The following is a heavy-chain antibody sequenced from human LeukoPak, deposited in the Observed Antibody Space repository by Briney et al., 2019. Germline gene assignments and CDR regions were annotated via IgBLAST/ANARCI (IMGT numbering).Heavy chain of an antibody. Sequence: GGSLRLSCAASAFTFSSYAMSCVRQAPGKGLEWFSAISSSGGSTYYADSVKGRFTISRDNSKNTLYLKMNSLRAEDTAVYYCAKENAVAGAFDYWGQGTLVTVSS. CDR2: ISSSGGST. J-gene: IGHJ4*02. V-gene: IGHV3-23*01. CDR1: AFTFSSYA. CDR3: AKENAVAGAFDY. D-gene: IGHD6-19*01.